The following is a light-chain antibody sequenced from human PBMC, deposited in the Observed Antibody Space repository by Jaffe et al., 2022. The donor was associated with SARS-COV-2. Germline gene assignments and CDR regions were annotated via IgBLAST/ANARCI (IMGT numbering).Light chain of an antibody. CDR2: GAS. J-gene: IGKJ3*01. Sequence: EIVLTQSPGTLSVSPGERATLTCWASQTLDTELAWYQQKPGQAPRLLIYGASTRATGFPARFSGTGSGTEFTLTITSLQPEDLGTYYCQQYDSWPFTFGPGTRV. CDR1: QTLDTE. V-gene: IGKV3D-15*01. CDR3: QQYDSWPFT.